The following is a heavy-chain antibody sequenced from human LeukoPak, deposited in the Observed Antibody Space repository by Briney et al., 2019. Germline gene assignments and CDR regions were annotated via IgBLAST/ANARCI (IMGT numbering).Heavy chain of an antibody. V-gene: IGHV4-39*07. CDR1: GGSISSSTYY. CDR2: IFYSGNT. D-gene: IGHD5-18*01. Sequence: SETLSLTCTVSGGSISSSTYYGGWIRQPPGKELEWIGSIFYSGNTYYNPSLKSRVTISIDTSKNQFSLKLSSVTAADTAVYYCARANGYGLLDCWGQGTLVTVSS. J-gene: IGHJ4*02. CDR3: ARANGYGLLDC.